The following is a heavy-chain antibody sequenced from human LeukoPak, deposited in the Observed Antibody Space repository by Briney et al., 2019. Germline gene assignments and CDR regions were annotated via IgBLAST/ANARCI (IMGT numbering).Heavy chain of an antibody. V-gene: IGHV3-11*01. CDR2: ITSSGTTT. CDR3: ARDPDYGDPE. Sequence: PGGSLRLSCAASGFTFSDHYMSWFRLSPGKGLEWLSYITSSGTTTDYADSEKGRFTISRDNAKNSMFLQMNSLRPEDTAVYYCARDPDYGDPEWGQGTLVTVSS. D-gene: IGHD4-17*01. CDR1: GFTFSDHY. J-gene: IGHJ4*02.